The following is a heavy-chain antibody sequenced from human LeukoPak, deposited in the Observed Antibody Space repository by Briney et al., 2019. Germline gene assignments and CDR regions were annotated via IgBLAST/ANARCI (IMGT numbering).Heavy chain of an antibody. Sequence: ASVKVSCKASGYTFTSYYMHWVRQAPGEGLEWMGIINPTGGSTSYAQKFQGRVTMTTDTSTSTAYMELRSLRSDDTAVYYCARVINAARNWFDPWGQGTLVTVSS. J-gene: IGHJ5*02. V-gene: IGHV1-46*01. CDR2: INPTGGST. CDR3: ARVINAARNWFDP. D-gene: IGHD6-25*01. CDR1: GYTFTSYY.